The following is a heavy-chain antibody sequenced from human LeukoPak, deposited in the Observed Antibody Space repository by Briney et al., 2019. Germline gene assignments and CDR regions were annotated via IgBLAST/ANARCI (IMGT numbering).Heavy chain of an antibody. D-gene: IGHD3-10*01. Sequence: GGSLRLSCAASGLTFSTYSMNWVRRAPGKGLEWVSYISSSSSPIWYANSVKGRFTISRDNAKNSLYLQMNSLRAEDTAVYYCARDPGRVRGVLGFDYWGQGIPVTVSS. CDR3: ARDPGRVRGVLGFDY. J-gene: IGHJ4*02. CDR1: GLTFSTYS. V-gene: IGHV3-48*04. CDR2: ISSSSSPI.